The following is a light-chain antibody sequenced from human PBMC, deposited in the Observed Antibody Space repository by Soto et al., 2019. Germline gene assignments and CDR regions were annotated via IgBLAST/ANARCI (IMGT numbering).Light chain of an antibody. CDR1: SGHSNYA. CDR3: QTWGTGIVV. J-gene: IGLJ3*02. CDR2: LNSDGSH. Sequence: QPVLTQSPSASASLGASVKLTCTLSSGHSNYAIAWHQQLPQKGPRYLMVLNSDGSHNKGDGIPDRFSGSNSGAERYLTISSLQSEDEADYYCQTWGTGIVVFGGGTKVTVL. V-gene: IGLV4-69*01.